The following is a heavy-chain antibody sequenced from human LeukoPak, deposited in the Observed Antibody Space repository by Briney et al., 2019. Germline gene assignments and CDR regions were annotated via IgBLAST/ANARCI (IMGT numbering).Heavy chain of an antibody. CDR1: GYTFTSYG. V-gene: IGHV1-18*01. CDR2: ISAYNGNT. CDR3: ARLSERLSSWYGRSRYYYYYYMDV. D-gene: IGHD6-13*01. J-gene: IGHJ6*03. Sequence: ASVKVSCKASGYTFTSYGISWVRQAPGQGLEWMGWISAYNGNTNYAQKLQGRVTMTTDTSTSTAYMELRSLRSDDTAVYYCARLSERLSSWYGRSRYYYYYYMDVWGKGTAVTVSS.